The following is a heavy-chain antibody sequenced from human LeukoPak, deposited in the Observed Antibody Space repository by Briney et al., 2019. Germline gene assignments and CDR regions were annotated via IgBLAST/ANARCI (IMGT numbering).Heavy chain of an antibody. CDR1: GFTFSSYS. V-gene: IGHV3-21*04. D-gene: IGHD3-16*02. J-gene: IGHJ4*02. CDR2: ISSSSSYI. Sequence: GGSLRLSCAASGFTFSSYSMNWVRQAPGKGLEWVSSISSSSSYIYYADSVKGRFTISRDNAKNSLYLQMNSLRAEDTAVYYCARDRYDYVWGSYRDYWGQGTLVTVSS. CDR3: ARDRYDYVWGSYRDY.